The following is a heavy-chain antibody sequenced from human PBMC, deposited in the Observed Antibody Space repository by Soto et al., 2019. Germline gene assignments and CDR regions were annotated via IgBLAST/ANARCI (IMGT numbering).Heavy chain of an antibody. Sequence: GGSLRLSCAASGFSISSYVMSWVRQAPGKGLEWVSGISDSGGSTYYADSVKGRFTISRDNSKNTLYLQMTSLRVEDTAVYYCATYLYAYNSLRPFFDYWGQGALVTVSS. CDR1: GFSISSYV. J-gene: IGHJ4*02. D-gene: IGHD2-8*01. CDR3: ATYLYAYNSLRPFFDY. CDR2: ISDSGGST. V-gene: IGHV3-23*01.